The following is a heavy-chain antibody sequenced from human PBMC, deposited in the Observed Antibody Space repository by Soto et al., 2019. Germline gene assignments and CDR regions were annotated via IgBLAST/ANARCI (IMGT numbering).Heavy chain of an antibody. V-gene: IGHV3-15*01. CDR1: GFTFSNAW. J-gene: IGHJ6*02. Sequence: GGSLRLSCAASGFTFSNAWMSWVRQAPGKGLEWAGRIKSKTDGGTTDYAAPVKGRFTISREDSKNTLYLQMNSLKTEDTAVYYCTSPTTVTTDYYYGMDVWGQGTTVT. D-gene: IGHD4-17*01. CDR3: TSPTTVTTDYYYGMDV. CDR2: IKSKTDGGTT.